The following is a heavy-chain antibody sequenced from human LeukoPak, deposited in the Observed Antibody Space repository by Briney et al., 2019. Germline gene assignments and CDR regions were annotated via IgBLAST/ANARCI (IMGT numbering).Heavy chain of an antibody. CDR1: GFTFSTYS. CDR2: ISSSSVAI. CDR3: ARELIGTTSLDLDC. D-gene: IGHD2-2*01. Sequence: GSLRLSCAASGFTFSTYSMNWVRQTPGKGLEWVSYISSSSVAIYYADAVKGRFTVSRDNAKNSLYLQMNSLRAEDTALYYCARELIGTTSLDLDCWGQGTLVTVSS. V-gene: IGHV3-48*01. J-gene: IGHJ4*02.